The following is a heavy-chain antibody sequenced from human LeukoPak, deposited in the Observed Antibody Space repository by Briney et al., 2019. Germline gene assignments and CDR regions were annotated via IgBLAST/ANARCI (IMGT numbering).Heavy chain of an antibody. CDR1: GASISSYY. V-gene: IGHV4-59*01. J-gene: IGHJ6*02. CDR2: IYYSGRT. Sequence: KASQTLSLTCTVSGASISSYYGSWIRHPPRNGREWIGYIYYSGRTNYHPSLKSRVTISVDTSKNQFSLKLSSVIAADTAVYYCARDRARTTVVDYGMDVWGQGTTVTVSS. CDR3: ARDRARTTVVDYGMDV. D-gene: IGHD1-14*01.